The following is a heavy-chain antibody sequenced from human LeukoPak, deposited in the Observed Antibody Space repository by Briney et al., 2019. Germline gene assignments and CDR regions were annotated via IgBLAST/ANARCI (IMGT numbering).Heavy chain of an antibody. CDR1: GGSISDFY. CDR2: IYSSGST. V-gene: IGHV4-4*07. J-gene: IGHJ4*02. CDR3: ARVTDSLDY. D-gene: IGHD4-11*01. Sequence: PSETLSLTCIVSGGSISDFYWSWVRQSAGKGLEYIGRIYSSGSTNYNPSLKSRVAMSVDMSKNQFSLNLRSLTAADTAVYYCARVTDSLDYWGQGTLVTVSS.